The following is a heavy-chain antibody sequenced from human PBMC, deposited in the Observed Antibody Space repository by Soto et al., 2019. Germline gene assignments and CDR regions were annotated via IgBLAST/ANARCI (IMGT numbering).Heavy chain of an antibody. D-gene: IGHD3-22*01. CDR3: ARQIYDSDTGPNCQYYFDS. Sequence: GESLKMSCAGSGYIFPVYCITLVRQKPGKGVVWMGRIDPSDSKTDYSPSFRGHVTISVTKSITTVFLQWSSLRASDTAMYYCARQIYDSDTGPNCQYYFDSWGQGTPVTVSS. J-gene: IGHJ4*02. CDR2: IDPSDSKT. V-gene: IGHV5-10-1*01. CDR1: GYIFPVYC.